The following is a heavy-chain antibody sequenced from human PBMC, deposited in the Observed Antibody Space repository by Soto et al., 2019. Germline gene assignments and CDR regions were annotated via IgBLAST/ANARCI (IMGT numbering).Heavy chain of an antibody. D-gene: IGHD3-22*01. Sequence: QVQLVESGGGVVQPGRSLRLSCAASGFTFSSYGMHWVRQAPGKGLEWVAVISYDGSNKYYADSVKGRFTISRDNSKNTLYLQMNSLRAEDTAVYYCAKAPSGWYYYSSGYYGYWGQGTLVTVSS. CDR3: AKAPSGWYYYSSGYYGY. V-gene: IGHV3-30*18. CDR1: GFTFSSYG. J-gene: IGHJ4*02. CDR2: ISYDGSNK.